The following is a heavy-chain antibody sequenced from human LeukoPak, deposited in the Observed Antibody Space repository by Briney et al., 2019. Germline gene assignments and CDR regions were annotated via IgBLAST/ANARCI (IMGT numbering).Heavy chain of an antibody. CDR3: AKDGRGIVVVPDVPGDDY. Sequence: GGSLRLSCAASGFTFSSYGISWVRQAPGKGIEWVSTISGFGASTYYADSVRGRFTISRDNSKNTLYLQMNSLRAEDTAVYFCAKDGRGIVVVPDVPGDDYWGQGTLVTVSS. V-gene: IGHV3-23*01. D-gene: IGHD2-2*01. CDR1: GFTFSSYG. J-gene: IGHJ4*02. CDR2: ISGFGAST.